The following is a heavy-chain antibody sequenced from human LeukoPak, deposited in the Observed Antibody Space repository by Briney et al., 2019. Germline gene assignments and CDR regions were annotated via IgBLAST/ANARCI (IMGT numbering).Heavy chain of an antibody. CDR2: IYYSGST. D-gene: IGHD2-2*01. V-gene: IGHV4-39*01. CDR1: GGSISSNSYY. CDR3: ARRVFWYQLLFGYFDY. J-gene: IGHJ4*02. Sequence: PSETLSLTCTVSGGSISSNSYYWGWIRQPPGKGLEWIGSIYYSGSTYYNPSLKSRVTISVDTSKNQFSLKLSSVTAADTAVYYCARRVFWYQLLFGYFDYWGQGTLVTVSS.